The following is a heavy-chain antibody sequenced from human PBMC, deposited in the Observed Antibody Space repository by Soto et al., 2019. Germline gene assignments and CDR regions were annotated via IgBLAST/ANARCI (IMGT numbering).Heavy chain of an antibody. CDR3: ARGFRVAATRWWFDP. CDR2: IYYSGST. CDR1: GCSISSYY. V-gene: IGHV4-59*01. J-gene: IGHJ5*02. Sequence: SETLSLTCTFSGCSISSYYWSWIRQPPGKGLEWIGYIYYSGSTNYNPSLKSRVTISVDTSKNQFSLKLSSVTAADTAVYYCARGFRVAATRWWFDPWGQGTLVTVSS. D-gene: IGHD2-15*01.